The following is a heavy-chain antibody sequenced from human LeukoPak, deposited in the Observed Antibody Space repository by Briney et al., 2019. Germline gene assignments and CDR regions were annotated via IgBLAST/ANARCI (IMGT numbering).Heavy chain of an antibody. V-gene: IGHV3-74*01. D-gene: IGHD3-10*01. CDR3: ASATMVPYATPPTDY. CDR1: GFTFNSYA. CDR2: INTDGSST. J-gene: IGHJ4*02. Sequence: GGSLRLSCAASGFTFNSYAMSWVRQAPGKGLVWVSRINTDGSSTSYADSVKGRFTISRDNAKNTLYLQMNSLRAEDTAVYYCASATMVPYATPPTDYWGQGTLVTVSS.